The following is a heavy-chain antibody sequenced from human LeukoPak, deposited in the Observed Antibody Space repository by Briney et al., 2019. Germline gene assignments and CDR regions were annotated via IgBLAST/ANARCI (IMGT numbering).Heavy chain of an antibody. Sequence: ASVKVSCKASGGTFSSYAISWVRQAPGQGLEWMGGIIPIFGTANYAQKFQGRVTMTRNTSISTAYMELSSLRSEDTAVYYCARGSRVFWSGYANNWFDPWGQGTLVTVSS. V-gene: IGHV1-69*05. D-gene: IGHD3-3*01. CDR3: ARGSRVFWSGYANNWFDP. CDR2: IIPIFGTA. J-gene: IGHJ5*02. CDR1: GGTFSSYA.